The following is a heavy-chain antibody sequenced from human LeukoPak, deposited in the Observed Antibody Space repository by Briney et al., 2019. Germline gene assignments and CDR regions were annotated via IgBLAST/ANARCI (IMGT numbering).Heavy chain of an antibody. CDR3: AKILPDTVTADY. V-gene: IGHV3-30*18. Sequence: GGSLRLSCAASGFTFSSYGMHWVRQAPGKGLEWVAVISYDGSNKYYPDSVKGRFTISRDNSKNTLHLQMNSLRAEDTAVYYCAKILPDTVTADYWGQGTLVTVSS. CDR1: GFTFSSYG. J-gene: IGHJ4*02. D-gene: IGHD4-11*01. CDR2: ISYDGSNK.